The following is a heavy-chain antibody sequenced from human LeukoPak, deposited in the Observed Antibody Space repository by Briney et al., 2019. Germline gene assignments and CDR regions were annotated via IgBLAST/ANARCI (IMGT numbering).Heavy chain of an antibody. D-gene: IGHD2-21*02. J-gene: IGHJ4*02. Sequence: AGSLRLSCAASGFTFSSYGMHWVRQAPGKGLEWVAVIWYDGSNKYYADSVKGRFTISRDNSKNTLYLQMNSLRAEDTAVYYCARAGWVVTAIRNYFDYWGQGTLVTVSS. V-gene: IGHV3-33*01. CDR3: ARAGWVVTAIRNYFDY. CDR1: GFTFSSYG. CDR2: IWYDGSNK.